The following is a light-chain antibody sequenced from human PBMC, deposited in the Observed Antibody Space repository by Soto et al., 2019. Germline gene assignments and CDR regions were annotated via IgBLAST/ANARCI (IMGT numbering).Light chain of an antibody. J-gene: IGLJ1*01. Sequence: QSALTQPASVSGSPGQSITISCTGTSSHVGGYNYVSWYQQHPGKAPKLLIYEVTYRPSGVSNRFSGSKSGNTASLTISGLQAEDEADYFCGSYTSSNTLVFGTGTKVTVL. CDR2: EVT. CDR1: SSHVGGYNY. CDR3: GSYTSSNTLV. V-gene: IGLV2-14*03.